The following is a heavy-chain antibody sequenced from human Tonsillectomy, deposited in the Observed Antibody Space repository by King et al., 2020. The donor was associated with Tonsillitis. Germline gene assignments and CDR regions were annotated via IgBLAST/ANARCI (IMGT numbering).Heavy chain of an antibody. J-gene: IGHJ3*02. CDR1: DGSISSDDDY. D-gene: IGHD2-15*01. CDR2: IHYSGST. V-gene: IGHV4-30-4*01. CDR3: ARINLLMWVAFDI. Sequence: QLQESGPGLVKPSQTLSLTCTVSDGSISSDDDYWSWIRQPPGKGLEWMGYIHYSGSTYFNPSLKSRVAMSVDTSKNQLSLKVTSVTAADTAVYYCARINLLMWVAFDIWGQGTMVTVSS.